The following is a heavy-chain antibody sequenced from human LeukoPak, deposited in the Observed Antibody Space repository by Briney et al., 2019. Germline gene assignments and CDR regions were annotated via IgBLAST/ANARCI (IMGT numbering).Heavy chain of an antibody. D-gene: IGHD2-15*01. CDR2: IHPGDCTT. V-gene: IGHV5-51*01. J-gene: IGHJ4*02. CDR1: GXSFTTYW. Sequence: GESLKISFKCAGXSFTTYWIGCVSQMAGKDLEWMWIIHPGDCTTRYSPSFQGQVTMSADKSIRTAYLQWSSLRAADTAMYYCVRYCSDASGCYFDYWGQGTLVTVSS. CDR3: VRYCSDASGCYFDY.